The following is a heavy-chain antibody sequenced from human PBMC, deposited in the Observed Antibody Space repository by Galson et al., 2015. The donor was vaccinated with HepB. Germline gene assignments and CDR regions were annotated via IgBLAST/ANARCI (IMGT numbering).Heavy chain of an antibody. D-gene: IGHD5-12*01. CDR1: GFTFRSYW. CDR3: AREAEEYSGYDFQGGKADYYYYMDV. CDR2: IKRDGSEK. V-gene: IGHV3-7*03. Sequence: SLRLSCAASGFTFRSYWMSWVRQAPGKGLEWVANIKRDGSEKYYVDSVKGRFTISRDNAKNSLYLQMNSLRAEDTAVYYCAREAEEYSGYDFQGGKADYYYYMDVWGKGTTVTVSS. J-gene: IGHJ6*03.